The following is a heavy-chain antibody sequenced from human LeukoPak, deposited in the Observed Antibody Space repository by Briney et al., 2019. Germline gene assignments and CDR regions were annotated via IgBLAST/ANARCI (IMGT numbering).Heavy chain of an antibody. CDR1: GFTFSDYW. Sequence: PGGSLRLSCAASGFTFSDYWMHWVRQAPGKGLEWVAYIKKTGSETYYVDSVKGRFTITRDNTRNSLFLQMYSLRAEDTAVYFCAREDGYCSGGNCYSYFDSWGQGTLVTVSS. D-gene: IGHD2-15*01. V-gene: IGHV3-7*01. J-gene: IGHJ4*02. CDR3: AREDGYCSGGNCYSYFDS. CDR2: IKKTGSET.